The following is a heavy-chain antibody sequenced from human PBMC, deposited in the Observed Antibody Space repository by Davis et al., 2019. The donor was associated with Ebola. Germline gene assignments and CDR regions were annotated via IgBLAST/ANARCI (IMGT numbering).Heavy chain of an antibody. CDR1: GGSITSYY. CDR3: ARAGERYFDWLSLVDY. D-gene: IGHD3-9*01. CDR2: INHSGST. J-gene: IGHJ4*02. Sequence: SETLSLTCTVSGGSITSYYWSWIRQPPGKGLEWIGEINHSGSTNYNPSLKSRVTISVDTSKNQFSLKLSSVTAADTAVYYCARAGERYFDWLSLVDYWGQGTLVTVSS. V-gene: IGHV4-34*01.